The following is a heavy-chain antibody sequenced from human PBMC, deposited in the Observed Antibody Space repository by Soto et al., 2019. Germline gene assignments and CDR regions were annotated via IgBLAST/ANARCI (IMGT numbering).Heavy chain of an antibody. J-gene: IGHJ6*03. D-gene: IGHD5-18*01. Sequence: SETLSLTCTVSGGSISSSSYYWGWIRQPPGKGLEWIGSIYYSGSTYYNPSLKSRVTISVDTSKNQFSLKLSSVAAADTAVYYCASLGYSYILRWPTNYMDVWGKGTTVTV. V-gene: IGHV4-39*01. CDR3: ASLGYSYILRWPTNYMDV. CDR1: GGSISSSSYY. CDR2: IYYSGST.